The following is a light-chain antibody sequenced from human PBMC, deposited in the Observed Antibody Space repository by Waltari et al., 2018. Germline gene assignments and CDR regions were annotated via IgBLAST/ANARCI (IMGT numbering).Light chain of an antibody. J-gene: IGLJ1*01. CDR2: DVS. Sequence: QSALTQPASVSGSPGQSITISCTGTSRDVGNYDWVSWYQQHPGKAPKVVIFDVSYRPAGVSNRCSGSNSGNTASPTISGLQAEDEADYYCTSYTSSHSLVFGTGTKVTVL. CDR1: SRDVGNYDW. CDR3: TSYTSSHSLV. V-gene: IGLV2-14*03.